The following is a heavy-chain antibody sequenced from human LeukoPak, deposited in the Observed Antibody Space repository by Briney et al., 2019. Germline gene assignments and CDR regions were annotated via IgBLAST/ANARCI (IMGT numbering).Heavy chain of an antibody. Sequence: PSETLSLTCAVSGGSVSGGKDFWGWIRQPPGKGLEWIGNIYYTGSAYYNPSLRSRVTISADTSKNEFSLNLRSVTAADTAVYYCARRGITYSTSFFEYWGQGKLVTVSS. V-gene: IGHV4-39*01. CDR1: GGSVSGGKDF. J-gene: IGHJ4*02. D-gene: IGHD2-2*01. CDR2: IYYTGSA. CDR3: ARRGITYSTSFFEY.